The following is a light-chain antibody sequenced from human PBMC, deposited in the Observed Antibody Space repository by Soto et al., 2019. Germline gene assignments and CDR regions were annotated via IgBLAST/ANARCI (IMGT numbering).Light chain of an antibody. Sequence: QSALTQPPSASGSPGLSVTISCTGTSSDIGGNNYVSWYQQHPGIAPKLMIFEVSKRPSGVPDRFSGSKSGNTASLTVSGLQAEDEADYYCSSYAGSNNVVFGGGTKLTVL. CDR1: SSDIGGNNY. J-gene: IGLJ2*01. V-gene: IGLV2-8*01. CDR2: EVS. CDR3: SSYAGSNNVV.